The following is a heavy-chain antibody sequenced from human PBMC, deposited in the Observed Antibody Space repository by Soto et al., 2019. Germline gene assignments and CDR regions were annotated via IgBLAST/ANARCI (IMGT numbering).Heavy chain of an antibody. CDR3: ARKHSLDYIRWGLDP. CDR2: INPKGDDT. Sequence: GASVKVSCKASGYPFSDNQIHWLRRAPGQGLEWMGRINPKGDDTNYAQKFQGRVTMTRDTSIDTAYLELTGLTSDDTATYYCARKHSLDYIRWGLDPWGQGTLVTVYS. CDR1: GYPFSDNQ. D-gene: IGHD4-4*01. J-gene: IGHJ5*02. V-gene: IGHV1-2*02.